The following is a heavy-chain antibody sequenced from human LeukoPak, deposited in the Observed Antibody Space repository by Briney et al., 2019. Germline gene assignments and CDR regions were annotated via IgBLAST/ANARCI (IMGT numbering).Heavy chain of an antibody. CDR1: GVSVSSGSYY. D-gene: IGHD2-15*01. CDR3: ARAVGDWDAFDI. J-gene: IGHJ3*02. V-gene: IGHV4-61*01. CDR2: IYYSGST. Sequence: PSETLSLTCTVSGVSVSSGSYYWSWVRQPPGKGLEWIGYIYYSGSTNYNPSLKSRVTILVHTSKNQFSLNLSSVTAADTAVYYCARAVGDWDAFDIWGQGTMVTVSS.